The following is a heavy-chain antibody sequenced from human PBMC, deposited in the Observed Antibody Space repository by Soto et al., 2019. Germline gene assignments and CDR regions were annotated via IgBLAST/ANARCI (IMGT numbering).Heavy chain of an antibody. Sequence: QVQLVQSGAEVKEPGDSVRVSCEASGYTFTAYHIHWVRQAPGQGLEWMGWINPKFGDTTYAQDFQGRLTLTRDMSISTVYMDLSRLTSDDTAIYYCARNMDYYYGPGSGNGHGVWGQGTTVNVFS. D-gene: IGHD3-10*01. V-gene: IGHV1-2*02. CDR1: GYTFTAYH. J-gene: IGHJ6*02. CDR3: ARNMDYYYGPGSGNGHGV. CDR2: INPKFGDT.